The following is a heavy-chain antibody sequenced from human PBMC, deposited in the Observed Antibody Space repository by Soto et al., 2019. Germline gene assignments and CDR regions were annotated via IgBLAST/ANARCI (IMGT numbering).Heavy chain of an antibody. J-gene: IGHJ3*01. CDR3: ASRVKFDAFDV. CDR2: IVPIFGST. Sequence: QVQLVQSGAEVKKPGSSVKVSCKASGGSFSSYDIAWVRQASGQGLEWMGGIVPIFGSTNYAQRFRGRVTITPDNFTNTVYMALTSLTSEDTAVYYCASRVKFDAFDVWGQGTRVTVSS. CDR1: GGSFSSYD. D-gene: IGHD2-21*01. V-gene: IGHV1-69*06.